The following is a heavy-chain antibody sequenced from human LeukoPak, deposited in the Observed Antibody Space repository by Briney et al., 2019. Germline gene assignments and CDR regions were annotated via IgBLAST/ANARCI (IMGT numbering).Heavy chain of an antibody. Sequence: PGRSLRLSCAASGFTFSSYAMSWVRQAPGKGLEWVSAISGSGGSTYYADSVKGRFTISRDNSKNTLYLQMNSLRAEDTAVYYCAKVWDSSSWPDAFDIWGQGTMVTVSS. CDR2: ISGSGGST. J-gene: IGHJ3*02. D-gene: IGHD6-13*01. V-gene: IGHV3-23*01. CDR1: GFTFSSYA. CDR3: AKVWDSSSWPDAFDI.